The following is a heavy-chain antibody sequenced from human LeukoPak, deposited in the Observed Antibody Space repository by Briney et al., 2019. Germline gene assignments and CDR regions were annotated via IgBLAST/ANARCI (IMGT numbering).Heavy chain of an antibody. CDR3: AKDGGSRGSYPLDY. J-gene: IGHJ4*02. D-gene: IGHD1-26*01. CDR2: ISYDGSNK. V-gene: IGHV3-30*18. Sequence: PGGSLRLSCAASGFTFSSYGMHWVRQAPGKGLEWVAVISYDGSNKYYADSVKGRFTISRDNSKNTLYLQMNSLRAEDTAVYYCAKDGGSRGSYPLDYWGQGTLVTVSS. CDR1: GFTFSSYG.